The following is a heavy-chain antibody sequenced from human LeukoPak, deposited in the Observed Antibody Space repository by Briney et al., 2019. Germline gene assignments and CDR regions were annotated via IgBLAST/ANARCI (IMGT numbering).Heavy chain of an antibody. Sequence: SETLSLTCTVSGGSISSFDWSWIRQPAGKGLEWIGRFYNRGSTNYNPSLQSRVTMSIDTFKNQFSLKLTSVTAADTAVYYCAREGMTTADDAFDIWGQGTMVTVSS. CDR2: FYNRGST. D-gene: IGHD4-17*01. V-gene: IGHV4-4*07. CDR1: GGSISSFD. CDR3: AREGMTTADDAFDI. J-gene: IGHJ3*02.